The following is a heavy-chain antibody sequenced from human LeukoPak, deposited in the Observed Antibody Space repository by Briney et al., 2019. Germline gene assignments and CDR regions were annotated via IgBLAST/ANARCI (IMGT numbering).Heavy chain of an antibody. V-gene: IGHV3-23*01. J-gene: IGHJ4*02. D-gene: IGHD1-26*01. CDR1: GFTFSSYA. Sequence: GGSLRLSCAASGFTFSSYAMSWVRQAPGKGLEWVSSISGSGGSTYYADSVKGRFTISRDNSKNTLNLQMNSLRAEDTAVYYCAKDRVGGSFWDFDYWGQGTLVTVSS. CDR3: AKDRVGGSFWDFDY. CDR2: ISGSGGST.